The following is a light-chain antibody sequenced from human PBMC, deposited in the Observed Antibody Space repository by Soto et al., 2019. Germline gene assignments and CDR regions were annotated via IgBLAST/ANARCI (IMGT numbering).Light chain of an antibody. J-gene: IGLJ2*01. CDR1: SSDVGGYDY. V-gene: IGLV2-14*01. CDR2: EVT. Sequence: QSALTQPASVSGSPGQSISISCTGTSSDVGGYDYVSWYQQHPGKAPKLIIYEVTNRPSGVSHRFSGSKSGNTASLTISGLQAEDEADYYCTSYTPGIIIGLFGGGTKLTVL. CDR3: TSYTPGIIIGL.